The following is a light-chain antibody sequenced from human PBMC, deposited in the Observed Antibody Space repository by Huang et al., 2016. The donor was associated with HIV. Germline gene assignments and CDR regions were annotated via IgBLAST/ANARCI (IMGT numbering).Light chain of an antibody. J-gene: IGKJ2*01. CDR2: DAS. V-gene: IGKV3-11*01. Sequence: EIVLTQSPATLSLSPGERATLSCRASQSVSSYLAWYQQKPGQAPRLLIYDASNRATGIPARFRGSGSGTDFTLTISSLEPEDFAVYYCQQRSNWAPGYTFGQGTKLEIK. CDR1: QSVSSY. CDR3: QQRSNWAPGYT.